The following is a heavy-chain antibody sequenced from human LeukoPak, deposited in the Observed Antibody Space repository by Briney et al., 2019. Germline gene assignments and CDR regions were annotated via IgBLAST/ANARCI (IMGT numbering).Heavy chain of an antibody. J-gene: IGHJ4*02. CDR2: IYYSGST. CDR3: ARDYSNQRGFDY. V-gene: IGHV4-39*02. Sequence: WETLSLTCTVSGGSISSSSYYWGWIRQPPGKGLEWIGSIYYSGSTYYNPSLKSRVTISVDTSKNQFSLKLSSVTAADTAVYYCARDYSNQRGFDYWGQGTLVTVSS. D-gene: IGHD4-11*01. CDR1: GGSISSSSYY.